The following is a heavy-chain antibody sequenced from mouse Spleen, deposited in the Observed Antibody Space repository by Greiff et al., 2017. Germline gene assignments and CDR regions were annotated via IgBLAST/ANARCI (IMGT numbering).Heavy chain of an antibody. CDR3: ARSYYGNYWYFDV. V-gene: IGHV1-64*01. J-gene: IGHJ1*01. D-gene: IGHD2-10*01. Sequence: VQLQQPGAELVKPGASVKLSCKASGYTFTSYWMHWVKQRPGQGLEWIGMIHPNSGSTNYNEKFKSKATLTVDKSSSTAYMQLSSLTSEDSAVYYCARSYYGNYWYFDVWGAGTTVTVSS. CDR1: GYTFTSYW. CDR2: IHPNSGST.